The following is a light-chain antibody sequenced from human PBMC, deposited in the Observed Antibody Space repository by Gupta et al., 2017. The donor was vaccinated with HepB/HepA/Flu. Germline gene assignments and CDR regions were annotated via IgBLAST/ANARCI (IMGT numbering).Light chain of an antibody. CDR1: SSYVATYKF. Sequence: QSALTQPRSVSGSPGQSVTISFTPTSSYVATYKFVSWYQQHPGKVPNLMIYDVTKRPSGVPDRFSGSKSGNTASLTISGLQAEDEAEYYCCSDAADNTWVFGGGTKVTVL. CDR2: DVT. V-gene: IGLV2-11*01. CDR3: CSDAADNTWV. J-gene: IGLJ3*02.